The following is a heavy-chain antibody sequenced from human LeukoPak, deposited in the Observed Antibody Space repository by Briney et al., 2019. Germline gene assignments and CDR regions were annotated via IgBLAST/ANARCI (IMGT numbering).Heavy chain of an antibody. CDR1: SGSISSYY. CDR2: IYYSGST. V-gene: IGHV4-59*01. D-gene: IGHD6-19*01. Sequence: SETLSLTCTVSSGSISSYYWNWIRQPPGKGLEWIGYIYYSGSTNYNPSLKSRVTISLDTSNNQFSLKLSSVTAADTAVYYCARGSSGWYSHLGYWGQGTPVTVSS. CDR3: ARGSSGWYSHLGY. J-gene: IGHJ4*02.